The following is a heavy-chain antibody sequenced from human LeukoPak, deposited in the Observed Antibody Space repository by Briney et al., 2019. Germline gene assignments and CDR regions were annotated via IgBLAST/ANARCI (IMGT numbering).Heavy chain of an antibody. J-gene: IGHJ4*02. CDR1: GFTFSSYA. Sequence: PGGSLRLSCAASGFTFSSYAMSWVRQAPGKGLEWVSAISGSGGSTYYADSVKGRFTISRDNSKNTLYVQMNSLRAEDTAVYHCAKGYDFWSGGIDYWGQGTLVTVSS. CDR2: ISGSGGST. V-gene: IGHV3-23*01. D-gene: IGHD3-3*01. CDR3: AKGYDFWSGGIDY.